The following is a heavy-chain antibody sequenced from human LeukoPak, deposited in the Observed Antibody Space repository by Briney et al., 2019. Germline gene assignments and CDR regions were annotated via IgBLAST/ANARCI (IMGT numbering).Heavy chain of an antibody. J-gene: IGHJ1*01. V-gene: IGHV4-4*02. CDR3: ARVDIVVVPVAGLAEYFQH. Sequence: PSGTLSLTCTVSGGSISSSNWWSWVRQPPGKGLAWIGEIYHSGSTNYNPSLKSRVTISVDKSKNQFSLKLSSVTAADTAVYYCARVDIVVVPVAGLAEYFQHWGQGTLVTVSS. CDR1: GGSISSSNW. D-gene: IGHD2-2*01. CDR2: IYHSGST.